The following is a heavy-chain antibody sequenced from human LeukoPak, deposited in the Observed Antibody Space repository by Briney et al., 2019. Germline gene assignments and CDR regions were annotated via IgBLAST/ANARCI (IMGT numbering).Heavy chain of an antibody. CDR3: ARGRYSSSWKDY. CDR1: GFIFSSYA. D-gene: IGHD6-13*01. Sequence: GGSLRLSCAASGFIFSSYAMHWVRQAPGKGLEWVALIGSDGNKKYYADSVKGRFSISRDNSNNTLYLQMNSLGVEDTAVYYCARGRYSSSWKDYWGQGTLVTVSS. V-gene: IGHV3-33*01. J-gene: IGHJ4*02. CDR2: IGSDGNKK.